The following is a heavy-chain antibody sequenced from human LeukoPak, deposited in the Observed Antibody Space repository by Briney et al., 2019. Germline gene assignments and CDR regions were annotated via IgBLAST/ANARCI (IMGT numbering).Heavy chain of an antibody. CDR2: INHSGST. D-gene: IGHD4-17*01. CDR3: ARGWTTVTAGYNWFDP. Sequence: SETLSLTCAVYGGSFSGYYWSWIRQPPGKGLEWIGEINHSGSTNYNPSLKSRVTISVDTSKNQFSLKLSSVTAADTAVYYCARGWTTVTAGYNWFDPWGQGTLVTVSS. J-gene: IGHJ5*02. V-gene: IGHV4-34*01. CDR1: GGSFSGYY.